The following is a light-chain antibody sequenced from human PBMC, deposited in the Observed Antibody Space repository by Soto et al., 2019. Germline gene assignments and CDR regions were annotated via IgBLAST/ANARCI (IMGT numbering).Light chain of an antibody. CDR2: DAS. V-gene: IGKV3-11*01. Sequence: EIVLTQSPATLSLSPGERATLSCRASQSVSSYLAWYQQKPGQAPRLLIYDASNRATGIPARFSGSGSGTDFTLTIRSLAPEDFAVYYCQQRSKWPLPFGGGTKVETK. J-gene: IGKJ4*01. CDR1: QSVSSY. CDR3: QQRSKWPLP.